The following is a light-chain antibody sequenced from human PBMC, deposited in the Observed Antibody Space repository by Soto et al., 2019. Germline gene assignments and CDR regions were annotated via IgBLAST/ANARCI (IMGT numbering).Light chain of an antibody. J-gene: IGKJ2*02. CDR3: QYDGSSPRWT. V-gene: IGKV3-20*01. Sequence: EIVLTQSPGTLSLSPGERATLSCRASQSVSSSYLAWYQQKPGQAPRLLIYGASSRATGIPDRFSGSGSGTDFALTISRLEPEDFAVYYCQYDGSSPRWTFGQGTKLE. CDR1: QSVSSSY. CDR2: GAS.